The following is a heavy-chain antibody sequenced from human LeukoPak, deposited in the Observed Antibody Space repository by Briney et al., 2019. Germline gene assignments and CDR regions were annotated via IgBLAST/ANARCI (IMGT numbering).Heavy chain of an antibody. V-gene: IGHV2-70*11. D-gene: IGHD3-10*01. Sequence: SGPALVKPTQPLTLTCTFSGFSLSTRGMCVSWVRQPPVKALEWLASIAWDDDKYYSTSLKTRLTISKDTSKNQVVLTMTNMDPVDTATYYCARILGFGVSYFDYWGQGTLVTVSS. CDR3: ARILGFGVSYFDY. CDR1: GFSLSTRGMC. J-gene: IGHJ4*02. CDR2: IAWDDDK.